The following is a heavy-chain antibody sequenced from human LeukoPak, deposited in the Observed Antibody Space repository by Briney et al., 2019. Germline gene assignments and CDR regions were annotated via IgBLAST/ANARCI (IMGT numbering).Heavy chain of an antibody. Sequence: GGSLRLSCAGSGFTFRSYSMNWVRQAPGKGLEWVSSISSSSSSIYYADSVKGRFSISRDNAKNSLYLQMNSLRAEDTAVYYCARGGISGSYRYFDYWGQGTLVTVSS. J-gene: IGHJ4*02. D-gene: IGHD1-26*01. CDR3: ARGGISGSYRYFDY. CDR1: GFTFRSYS. V-gene: IGHV3-21*01. CDR2: ISSSSSSI.